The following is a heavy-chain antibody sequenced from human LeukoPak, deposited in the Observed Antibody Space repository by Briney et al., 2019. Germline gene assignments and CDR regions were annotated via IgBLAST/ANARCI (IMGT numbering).Heavy chain of an antibody. Sequence: GGSLRLSCAASGFTFSSYGMHWVRQAPGKGLEWVAVIWYDGSNKYYADSVKGRFTISRDNSKNTPYLQMNSLRAEDTAVYYCARDHRYCSGGSCYDLDYWGQGTLVTVSS. J-gene: IGHJ4*02. CDR3: ARDHRYCSGGSCYDLDY. CDR1: GFTFSSYG. CDR2: IWYDGSNK. D-gene: IGHD2-15*01. V-gene: IGHV3-33*01.